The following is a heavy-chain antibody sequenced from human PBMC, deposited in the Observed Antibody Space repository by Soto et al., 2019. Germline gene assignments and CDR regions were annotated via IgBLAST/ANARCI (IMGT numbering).Heavy chain of an antibody. V-gene: IGHV1-3*05. CDR3: ARGDSMVREWFYP. J-gene: IGHJ5*02. Sequence: QVQLVQSGAEEKKPGASVKVSCKASGYTFTSYAMHWVRQAPGQRLEWMGWINAGNGNTKYSQKFQGRVTITRDTSASTAYMELSSLRYEDTAVYYCARGDSMVREWFYPWGQGTLVTVSS. CDR1: GYTFTSYA. D-gene: IGHD3-10*01. CDR2: INAGNGNT.